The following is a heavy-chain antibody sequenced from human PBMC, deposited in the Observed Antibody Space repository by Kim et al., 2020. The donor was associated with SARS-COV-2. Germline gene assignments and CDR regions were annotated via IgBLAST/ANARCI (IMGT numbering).Heavy chain of an antibody. CDR3: AKGGSSWYEGWFDP. V-gene: IGHV3-9*01. D-gene: IGHD6-13*01. J-gene: IGHJ5*02. Sequence: KGRFTISRDNAKNSLYLQMTSLRAEDTALYYCAKGGSSWYEGWFDPWGQGTLVTVSS.